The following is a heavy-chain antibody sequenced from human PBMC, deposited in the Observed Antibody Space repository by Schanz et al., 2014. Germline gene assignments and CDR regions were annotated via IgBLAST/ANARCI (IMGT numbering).Heavy chain of an antibody. CDR2: ISYDGSNK. CDR3: AKQIDYDILTVTRN. J-gene: IGHJ4*02. CDR1: GFTLSSYA. V-gene: IGHV3-30-3*01. Sequence: QVQLVESGGGVVQPGRSLRLSCAAYGFTLSSYAMHWVRQAPGKGLEWVAVISYDGSNKYYADSVKGRFTISRDNSKNTLYLQMNSLRAEDTAVYYCAKQIDYDILTVTRNWGQGTLVTVSS. D-gene: IGHD3-9*01.